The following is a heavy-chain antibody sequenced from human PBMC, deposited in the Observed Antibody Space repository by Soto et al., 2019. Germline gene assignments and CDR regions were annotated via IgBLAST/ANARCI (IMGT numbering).Heavy chain of an antibody. CDR1: GFTFSSYA. J-gene: IGHJ6*02. D-gene: IGHD3-3*01. CDR2: ISGSGGST. V-gene: IGHV3-23*01. CDR3: AKAGTKDPRITIFGVVTLGYYYYGMDV. Sequence: PGGSLRLSCAASGFTFSSYAMSWVRQAPGKGLKWVSAISGSGGSTYYADSVKGRFTISRDNSKNTLYLQMNSLRAEDTAVYYCAKAGTKDPRITIFGVVTLGYYYYGMDVWGQGTTVTVSS.